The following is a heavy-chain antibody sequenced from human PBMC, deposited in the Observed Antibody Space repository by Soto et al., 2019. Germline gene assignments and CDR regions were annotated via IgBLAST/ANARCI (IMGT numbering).Heavy chain of an antibody. J-gene: IGHJ4*02. CDR3: ARSSSVWSFDY. D-gene: IGHD6-19*01. Sequence: EVQLLESGGGLVQPGGSLRLSCAASGFSFSSYAMNWVRQAPGKGLEWVSVSSGSGDSTYYADSVKGRFTISRDKSKNSLYLQMISLRAEDTAVYYCARSSSVWSFDYWGQGTLVIVSS. CDR2: SSGSGDST. V-gene: IGHV3-23*01. CDR1: GFSFSSYA.